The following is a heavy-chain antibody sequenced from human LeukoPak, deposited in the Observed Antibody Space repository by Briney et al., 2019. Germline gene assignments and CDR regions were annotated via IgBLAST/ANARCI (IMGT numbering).Heavy chain of an antibody. V-gene: IGHV4-34*01. D-gene: IGHD2-15*01. J-gene: IGHJ4*02. CDR2: INYSGNT. Sequence: PSETLSLTCAVYGGSLSGYYWTWIRQTPGKGLEWIGEINYSGNTNYNRSLKSRVTISADTSKNQFPLRLSSVTAADTAVYYCARRGTAYCRGGRCYSDKYFDYWGQGTQVTVSS. CDR1: GGSLSGYY. CDR3: ARRGTAYCRGGRCYSDKYFDY.